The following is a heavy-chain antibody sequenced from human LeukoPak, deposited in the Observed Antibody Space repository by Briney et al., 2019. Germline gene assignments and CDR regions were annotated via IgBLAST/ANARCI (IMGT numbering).Heavy chain of an antibody. CDR2: IYHSGST. V-gene: IGHV4-30-2*01. CDR1: GGSISSGGYS. J-gene: IGHJ3*02. D-gene: IGHD2-2*01. Sequence: SETLSLTCAVSGGSISSGGYSWSWIRQPPGKGLEWIGYIYHSGSTYYNPSLKSRVTISVDRSKNQFSLKLSSVTAADTAVYYCARVPAASGDAFDIWGQGTTVTVSS. CDR3: ARVPAASGDAFDI.